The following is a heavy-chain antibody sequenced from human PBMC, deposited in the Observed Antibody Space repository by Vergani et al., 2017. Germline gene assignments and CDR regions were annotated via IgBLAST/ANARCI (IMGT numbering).Heavy chain of an antibody. V-gene: IGHV3-48*03. CDR3: ARDYEAEQWLASTNWFDP. J-gene: IGHJ5*02. CDR1: GFTFSSYE. CDR2: ISSSSSYI. Sequence: EVQLVESGGGLVQPGGSLRLSCAASGFTFSSYEMNWVRQAPGKGLEWVSSISSSSSYIYYADSVKGRFTISRDNAKNSLYLQMNSLRAEDTAVYYCARDYEAEQWLASTNWFDPWGQGTLVTVSS. D-gene: IGHD6-19*01.